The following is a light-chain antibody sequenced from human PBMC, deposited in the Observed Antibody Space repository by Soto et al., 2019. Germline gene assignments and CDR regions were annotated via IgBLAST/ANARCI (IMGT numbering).Light chain of an antibody. CDR1: QSVGSN. V-gene: IGKV3-15*01. Sequence: EVVMTQSPAAVSVSPGERATLSCRTSQSVGSNLAWYQQIPGQPPRLFIYGASTRATGVPARFSGSGSGTEFTLTISSLQSEDVAIYYCQQYDAWPPGFGQGTKVEIK. J-gene: IGKJ1*01. CDR2: GAS. CDR3: QQYDAWPPG.